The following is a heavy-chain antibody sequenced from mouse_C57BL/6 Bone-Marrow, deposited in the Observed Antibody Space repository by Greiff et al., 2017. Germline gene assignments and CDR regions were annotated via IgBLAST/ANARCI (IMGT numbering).Heavy chain of an antibody. D-gene: IGHD1-1*01. Sequence: VQLQQSGAELARPGASVKLSCKAPGYTFTSYGISWVKQRTGQGLEWIGEIYPRSGNTYYNEKFKGKATLTADKSSSTAYMELRSLTSEDCAVYFCAREDDYYGSSYGDDWGQGTTLTVSS. CDR2: IYPRSGNT. V-gene: IGHV1-81*01. J-gene: IGHJ2*01. CDR3: AREDDYYGSSYGDD. CDR1: GYTFTSYG.